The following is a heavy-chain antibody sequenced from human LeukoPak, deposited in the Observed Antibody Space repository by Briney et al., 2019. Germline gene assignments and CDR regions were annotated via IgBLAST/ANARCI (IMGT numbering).Heavy chain of an antibody. V-gene: IGHV4-39*01. CDR1: GGSISSSSYY. CDR2: IYYSGST. Sequence: PSETLSLTCTVSGGSISSSSYYWGWIRQPPGKGLEWIGSIYYSGSTYYNPSLKSRVTISVDTSKNQFSLKLSSVTAADTAVYYCASSGSYYPRPWGYWGQGTLVTVSS. J-gene: IGHJ4*02. D-gene: IGHD1-26*01. CDR3: ASSGSYYPRPWGY.